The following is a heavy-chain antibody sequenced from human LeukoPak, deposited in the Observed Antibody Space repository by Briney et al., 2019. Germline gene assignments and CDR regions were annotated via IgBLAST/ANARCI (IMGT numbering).Heavy chain of an antibody. CDR1: GYTFTGHY. V-gene: IGHV1-2*02. Sequence: GASVKVSCTTSGYTFTGHYMHWVRKAPGQGLEWMGWIKPDSGGTAYAHKFQGRVTMTRDTSISTAYLELSSLRSDDAAVYYCATVVAGVTCDHWGQGTLVTVSS. CDR3: ATVVAGVTCDH. J-gene: IGHJ4*02. D-gene: IGHD2-15*01. CDR2: IKPDSGGT.